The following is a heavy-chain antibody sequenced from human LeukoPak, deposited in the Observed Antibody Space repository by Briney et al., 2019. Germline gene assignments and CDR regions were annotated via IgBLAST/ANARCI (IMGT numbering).Heavy chain of an antibody. D-gene: IGHD1-14*01. Sequence: SETLSLTCTVSGGSISSSSYYWGWIRQPPGKGLEWIGSIYYSGSTYYNPSLKSRVTISVDTSKNQFSLKLSSVTAADTAVYYCATLTPLYYYYYMDVWGKGTTVTISS. CDR3: ATLTPLYYYYYMDV. V-gene: IGHV4-39*07. CDR1: GGSISSSSYY. CDR2: IYYSGST. J-gene: IGHJ6*03.